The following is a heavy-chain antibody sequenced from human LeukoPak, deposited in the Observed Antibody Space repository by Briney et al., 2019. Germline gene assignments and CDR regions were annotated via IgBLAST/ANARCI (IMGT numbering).Heavy chain of an antibody. Sequence: GGSLRLSCAASGFTFSSYSMNWVRQAPGRGLEWVSSISISSSYIYYADSVKGRFTISRDNAKNSLYLQMNSLRAEDTAVYYCARDPRSFDCTNGVCRFDYWGQGTLVTVSS. CDR2: ISISSSYI. CDR1: GFTFSSYS. J-gene: IGHJ4*02. V-gene: IGHV3-21*01. D-gene: IGHD2-8*01. CDR3: ARDPRSFDCTNGVCRFDY.